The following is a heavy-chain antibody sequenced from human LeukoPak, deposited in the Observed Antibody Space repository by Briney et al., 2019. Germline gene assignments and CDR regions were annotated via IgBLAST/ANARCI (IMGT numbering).Heavy chain of an antibody. Sequence: GGSLRLSCAASGFTFSSYGMHWVRQAPGKGLEWVSAISGSGGSTYYADSVKGRFTISRDNAKNTLYLQMNSLRAEDTAVYYCARGGGYSYGSFDYWGQGTLVTVSS. D-gene: IGHD5-18*01. CDR1: GFTFSSYG. CDR2: ISGSGGST. CDR3: ARGGGYSYGSFDY. V-gene: IGHV3-23*01. J-gene: IGHJ4*02.